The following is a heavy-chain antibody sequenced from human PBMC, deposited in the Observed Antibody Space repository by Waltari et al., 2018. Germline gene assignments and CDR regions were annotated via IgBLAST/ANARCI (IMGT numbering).Heavy chain of an antibody. J-gene: IGHJ4*02. CDR2: INPNSGGT. D-gene: IGHD6-13*01. V-gene: IGHV1-2*06. CDR3: ARRRTIIAGHYFDY. Sequence: QVQLVQSGAEVKKPGASVKVSCKASGYTFTGYYMHWVRQAPGQGLEWMGRINPNSGGTNYAQKFQGRVTMTRDTSISTAYMELSRLRSEDTAVYYCARRRTIIAGHYFDYWGQGTLVTVSS. CDR1: GYTFTGYY.